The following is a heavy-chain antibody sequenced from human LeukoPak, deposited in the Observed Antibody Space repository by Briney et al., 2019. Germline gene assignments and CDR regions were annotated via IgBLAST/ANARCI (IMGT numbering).Heavy chain of an antibody. J-gene: IGHJ3*02. CDR3: TTDSVIVVDAFDI. Sequence: PGGSLRLSCAASGFTFRNAWMSWVRQAPGKGLEWVGRIKSKTDGGTTDYAAPVKGRFTISRDDSKNTLYLQMNSLKTGDTAVYYCTTDSVIVVDAFDIWGQGTMVTVSS. D-gene: IGHD2-15*01. CDR2: IKSKTDGGTT. CDR1: GFTFRNAW. V-gene: IGHV3-15*01.